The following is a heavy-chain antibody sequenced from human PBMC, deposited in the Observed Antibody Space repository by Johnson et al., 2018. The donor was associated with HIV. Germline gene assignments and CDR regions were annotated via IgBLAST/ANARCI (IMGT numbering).Heavy chain of an antibody. Sequence: VQLVESGGGLVQPGGSLRLSCAASGFTFSSYAMSWVRQAPGKGLEWVSAIFSGGSTYYADSVKGRFTISRDNSKNTLYLQMNSLRAEDTAVYYCARACRDGYTCDVFDICGQGTMVTVSS. CDR3: ARACRDGYTCDVFDI. D-gene: IGHD5-24*01. CDR1: GFTFSSYA. CDR2: IFSGGST. J-gene: IGHJ3*02. V-gene: IGHV3-66*01.